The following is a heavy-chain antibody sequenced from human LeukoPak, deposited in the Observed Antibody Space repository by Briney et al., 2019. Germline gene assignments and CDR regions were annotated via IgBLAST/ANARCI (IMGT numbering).Heavy chain of an antibody. V-gene: IGHV3-23*01. CDR2: ISGSGGST. D-gene: IGHD3-3*01. J-gene: IGHJ6*02. CDR3: AKPDTYYDFWSGYYGPPGMDV. CDR1: GFTVSSNY. Sequence: GGSLRLSCAASGFTVSSNYMSWVRQAPGKGLEWVSAISGSGGSTYYADSVKGRFTISRDNSKNTLYLQMNSLRAEDTAVYYCAKPDTYYDFWSGYYGPPGMDVWGQGTTVTVSS.